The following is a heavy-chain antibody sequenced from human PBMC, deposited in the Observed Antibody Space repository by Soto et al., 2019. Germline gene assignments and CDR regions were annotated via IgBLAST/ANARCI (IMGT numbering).Heavy chain of an antibody. CDR2: IGPTGVST. Sequence: GGSLRLSCAASGFVFTNYGMHWVRQAPGKGLEWVSGIGPTGVSTLYADSVKGRFTISRDNSKNTLYLQMNSLRAEDTAVYYCAKRYDFWSGYLTDYWGQGTLVTV. V-gene: IGHV3-23*01. CDR3: AKRYDFWSGYLTDY. J-gene: IGHJ4*02. CDR1: GFVFTNYG. D-gene: IGHD3-3*01.